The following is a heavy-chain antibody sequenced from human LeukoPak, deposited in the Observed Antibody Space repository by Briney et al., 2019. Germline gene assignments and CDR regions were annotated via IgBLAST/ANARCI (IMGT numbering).Heavy chain of an antibody. CDR2: IKQDGSEK. Sequence: GGSLRLSCAASGFTFSSYWMSWVRQAPGKGLEWVANIKQDGSEKYYVDSVKGRFTISRDNAKNSLYLQMNSLRAEDTAVYYCARPDYGGNYFYFDYWGQGTLVTVSS. V-gene: IGHV3-7*01. CDR3: ARPDYGGNYFYFDY. CDR1: GFTFSSYW. J-gene: IGHJ4*02. D-gene: IGHD4-23*01.